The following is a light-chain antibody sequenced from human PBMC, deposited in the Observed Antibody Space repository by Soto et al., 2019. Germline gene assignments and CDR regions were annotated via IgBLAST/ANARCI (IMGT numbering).Light chain of an antibody. V-gene: IGKV1-39*01. CDR2: AAS. Sequence: DIQMTQSPSSLSASVGDRVTITCRASQSISSYLNWYQQKPGKAPKRLIYAASSLQSGVPSRFSGSGSGTDFTLTISSLQPEDFATYYCQQSYSTPLTFGGGTKGEIK. CDR1: QSISSY. CDR3: QQSYSTPLT. J-gene: IGKJ4*01.